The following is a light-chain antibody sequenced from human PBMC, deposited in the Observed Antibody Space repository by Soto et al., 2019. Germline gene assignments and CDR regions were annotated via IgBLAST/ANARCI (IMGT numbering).Light chain of an antibody. V-gene: IGKV1-27*01. J-gene: IGKJ1*01. CDR1: QGISTF. CDR2: GAS. Sequence: DIQLTQSPSSLSASVGDRVTITCRASQGISTFVAWYQQKPGQVPKLLIHGASTVQSGVPSRFSGSGSGTDFTLSISRLQPEDVGTFYCQKYYSAPPTFGHGTRVQIK. CDR3: QKYYSAPPT.